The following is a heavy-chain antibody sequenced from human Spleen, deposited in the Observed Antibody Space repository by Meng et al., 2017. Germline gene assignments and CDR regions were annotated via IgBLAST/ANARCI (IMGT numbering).Heavy chain of an antibody. CDR3: ARGPTTMAHDFDY. CDR1: GGSFSDYY. D-gene: IGHD4-11*01. CDR2: INHSGST. J-gene: IGHJ4*02. V-gene: IGHV4-34*01. Sequence: HVQLAQWGAGLLKPSETLSLTCVVSGGSFSDYYWSWIRQPRGKGLEWIGEINHSGSTNYNPSLESRATISVDTSQNNLSLKLSSVTAADSAVYYCARGPTTMAHDFDYWGQGTLVTVSS.